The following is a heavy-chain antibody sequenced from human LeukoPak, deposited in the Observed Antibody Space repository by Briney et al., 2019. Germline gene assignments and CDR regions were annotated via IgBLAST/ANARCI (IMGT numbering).Heavy chain of an antibody. CDR3: ASDVVGGPTNY. V-gene: IGHV3-48*01. Sequence: PGGSLRLSCAASGFTFSSPNMHWVRQAPGKGLEWVSYITGSSSTNYYADSVKGRFTISRDNAKNSLFLQMNSLRAEDTAVYYCASDVVGGPTNYWGQGTLVTVSS. J-gene: IGHJ4*02. CDR1: GFTFSSPN. CDR2: ITGSSSTN. D-gene: IGHD1-26*01.